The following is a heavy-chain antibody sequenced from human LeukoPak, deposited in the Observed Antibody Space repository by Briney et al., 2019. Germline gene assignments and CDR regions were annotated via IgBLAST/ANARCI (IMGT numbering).Heavy chain of an antibody. V-gene: IGHV3-11*01. CDR3: ARKSTPRWYDSSGYFDY. D-gene: IGHD3-22*01. CDR2: ISTSGDYI. J-gene: IGHJ4*02. Sequence: GGSLRLSCAASGFTVSSNYMGWVRQAPGKGLEWLSYISTSGDYIYYADSVKGRFTISRDNAKNSLYLQMNSLRAEDTAVYYCARKSTPRWYDSSGYFDYWGQGTLVTVSS. CDR1: GFTVSSNY.